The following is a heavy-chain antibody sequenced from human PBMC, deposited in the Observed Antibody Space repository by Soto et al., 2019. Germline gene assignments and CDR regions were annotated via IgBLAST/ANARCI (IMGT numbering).Heavy chain of an antibody. CDR3: AKPPLWSGYSNIIDY. CDR2: ISYDGSNK. V-gene: IGHV3-30*18. CDR1: GFTFSSYG. J-gene: IGHJ4*02. D-gene: IGHD3-3*01. Sequence: GGSLRLSCAASGFTFSSYGMHWVRQAPGKGLEWVAVISYDGSNKYYADSVKGRFTISRDNSKNTLYLQMNSLRAEDTAVYYCAKPPLWSGYSNIIDYWGQGTLVTVSS.